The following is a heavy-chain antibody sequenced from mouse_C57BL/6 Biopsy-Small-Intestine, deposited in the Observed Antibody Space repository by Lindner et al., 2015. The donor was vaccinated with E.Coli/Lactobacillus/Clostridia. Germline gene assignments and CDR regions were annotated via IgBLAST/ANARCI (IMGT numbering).Heavy chain of an antibody. Sequence: VQLQESGAELARPGASVKMSCKASGYTFTSYTMHWVKQRPGQGLEWIGYINPSSGYTEYNQKFKDKATLTADKSSSTAYMRLSSLTSADSAVYYCTRVFYFDYWGQGTTLTVSS. V-gene: IGHV1-4*01. CDR2: INPSSGYT. CDR3: TRVFYFDY. CDR1: GYTFTSYT. J-gene: IGHJ2*01.